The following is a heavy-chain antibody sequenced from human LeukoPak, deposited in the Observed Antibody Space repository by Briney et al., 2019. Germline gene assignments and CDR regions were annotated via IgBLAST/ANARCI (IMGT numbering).Heavy chain of an antibody. J-gene: IGHJ4*02. Sequence: ASVKVSCKASGYTFTGYYMHWVRQAPGQGLEWMGWINPNSGGTNYAQKFQGRVTMTRDTSISTAYMELSRLRSDDTAVYYCARETGELPYYSDYWGQGTLVTVSS. CDR3: ARETGELPYYSDY. CDR2: INPNSGGT. CDR1: GYTFTGYY. D-gene: IGHD3-10*01. V-gene: IGHV1-2*02.